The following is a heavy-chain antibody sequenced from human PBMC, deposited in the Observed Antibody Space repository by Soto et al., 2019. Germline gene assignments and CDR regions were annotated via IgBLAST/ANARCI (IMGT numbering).Heavy chain of an antibody. CDR3: AHSNYPIAVAGTPYYFDY. V-gene: IGHV2-5*01. D-gene: IGHD6-19*01. CDR1: GFSLSTSGVG. CDR2: IYWNDDK. J-gene: IGHJ4*02. Sequence: SGPTLVKPTQTLTLTCTFSGFSLSTSGVGVGWIRQPPGKALEWLALIYWNDDKRYSPSLKSRLTITKDTSKNQVVLTMTNMDPVDTATYYCAHSNYPIAVAGTPYYFDYWGQGTLVTVSS.